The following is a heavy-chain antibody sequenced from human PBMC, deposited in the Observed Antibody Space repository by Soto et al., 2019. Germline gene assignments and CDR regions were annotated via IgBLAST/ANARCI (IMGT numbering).Heavy chain of an antibody. D-gene: IGHD2-2*01. CDR2: ISYDGSNK. V-gene: IGHV3-30-3*01. CDR3: ARGPSSLTRFDY. CDR1: GFTFSSYA. J-gene: IGHJ4*02. Sequence: GGSLRLSGAASGFTFSSYAIHWVRQAPCKGLEWVAVISYDGSNKYYADSVKGRFTISRDNSKNTLYLQMNRLRAEDTAVYYCARGPSSLTRFDYWGQGTLVTVCS.